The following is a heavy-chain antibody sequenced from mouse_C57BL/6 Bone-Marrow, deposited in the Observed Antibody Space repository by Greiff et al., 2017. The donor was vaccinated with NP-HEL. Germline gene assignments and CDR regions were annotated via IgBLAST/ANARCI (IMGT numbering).Heavy chain of an antibody. CDR3: ARASYTRDYFDY. V-gene: IGHV3-6*01. D-gene: IGHD2-10*01. J-gene: IGHJ2*01. Sequence: EVQLQESGPGLVKPSQSLSLTCSVTGYSITSGYYWNWIRQFPGNKLEWMGYISYDGSNNYNPSLKNRISITRDTSKNQFFLKLNSVTTEDTATYYCARASYTRDYFDYWGQGTTLTVSS. CDR2: ISYDGSN. CDR1: GYSITSGYY.